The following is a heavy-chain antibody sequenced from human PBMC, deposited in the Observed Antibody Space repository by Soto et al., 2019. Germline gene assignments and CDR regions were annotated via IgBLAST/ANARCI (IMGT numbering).Heavy chain of an antibody. J-gene: IGHJ4*02. Sequence: GGSLRLSCAASGFTFSSYAMNWVRQAPGKGLEWVAVISYDGSNKYYADSVKGRFTISRDNSKNTLYLQMNSLRAEDTAVYYCARDNLEFDYWGQGTLVTVSS. V-gene: IGHV3-30-3*01. CDR2: ISYDGSNK. CDR1: GFTFSSYA. D-gene: IGHD1-1*01. CDR3: ARDNLEFDY.